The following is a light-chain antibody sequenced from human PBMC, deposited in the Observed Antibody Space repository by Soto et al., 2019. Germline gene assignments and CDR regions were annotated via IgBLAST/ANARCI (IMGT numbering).Light chain of an antibody. CDR3: QQSYSTPIT. V-gene: IGKV1-8*01. CDR2: AAS. J-gene: IGKJ5*01. Sequence: AIRMTQSPSSLSASTGGRVTITCRASQGISSYLAWYQQKPGKAPKLLIYAASTLQSGVPSRFSGSGSGTEFTLTISSLQPDDFATYYCQQSYSTPITFGQGTRLEIK. CDR1: QGISSY.